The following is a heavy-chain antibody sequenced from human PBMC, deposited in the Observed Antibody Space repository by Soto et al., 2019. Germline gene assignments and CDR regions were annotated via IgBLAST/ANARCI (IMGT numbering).Heavy chain of an antibody. V-gene: IGHV4-30-2*01. Sequence: QLQLQESGSGLVKPSQTLSLTCAVSGGSISSGGYSWSWIRQPPGKGLEWIGYIYHSGSTYYNPSLKSRVTISVDRSKNQFSLKRSSVTAADTAVYYCARESMFTFGEEGVFDYWGQGTLVTVSS. CDR1: GGSISSGGYS. CDR3: ARESMFTFGEEGVFDY. J-gene: IGHJ4*02. CDR2: IYHSGST. D-gene: IGHD3-16*01.